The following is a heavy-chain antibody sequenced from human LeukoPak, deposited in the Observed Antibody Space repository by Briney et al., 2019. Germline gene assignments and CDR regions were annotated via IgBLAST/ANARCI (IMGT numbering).Heavy chain of an antibody. D-gene: IGHD6-19*01. CDR2: IYYSGST. CDR3: VKTQGQWLVHFDY. J-gene: IGHJ4*02. V-gene: IGHV4-39*01. CDR1: GGSISRSTYY. Sequence: SETLSLTCTVSGGSISRSTYYWGCIRQPPGKGLEWIGSIYYSGSTYYNPSLKSRVTISVDTSKNQFSLKLSSVTAADTAVYYCVKTQGQWLVHFDYWGQGTLVTVSS.